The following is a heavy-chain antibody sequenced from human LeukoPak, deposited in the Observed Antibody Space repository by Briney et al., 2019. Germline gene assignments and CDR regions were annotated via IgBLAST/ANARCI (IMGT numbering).Heavy chain of an antibody. CDR2: INHSGST. CDR3: ASRQLRYFDWLDYFDY. J-gene: IGHJ4*02. Sequence: SETLSLTCAVYGGSFSDYYWTWIRQPPGKGLEWIGEINHSGSTNYNPSLKSRVTISVDTSKNQFSLKMSSVTAADTAVYYCASRQLRYFDWLDYFDYWGQGTLVTVSS. D-gene: IGHD3-9*01. V-gene: IGHV4-34*01. CDR1: GGSFSDYY.